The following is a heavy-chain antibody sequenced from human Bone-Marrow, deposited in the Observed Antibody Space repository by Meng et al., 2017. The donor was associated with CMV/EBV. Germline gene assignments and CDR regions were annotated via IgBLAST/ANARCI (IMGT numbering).Heavy chain of an antibody. Sequence: GESLKISCAASGFTFSDYTMNWVRQAPGKGLEWVSYISSSSSTIYYADSVKGRFTISRDNAKNSLYLQMNSLRAEDTAVYYCARELAYDFWSGYSNWFDPWGKGTLVTSPQ. CDR1: GFTFSDYT. V-gene: IGHV3-48*04. D-gene: IGHD3-3*01. CDR2: ISSSSSTI. CDR3: ARELAYDFWSGYSNWFDP. J-gene: IGHJ5*02.